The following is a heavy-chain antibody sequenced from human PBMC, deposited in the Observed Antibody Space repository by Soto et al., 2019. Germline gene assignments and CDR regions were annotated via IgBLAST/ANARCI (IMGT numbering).Heavy chain of an antibody. Sequence: LSLTCTVSGDSVTRSNWWSWVRQSPGKGLEWIGEIYHSGNTKYNPSLKSRVTISVDKSKNQFSLHLTSVTAADTAVYYCASSGWSEDFYYYYGMDVWGQGTTVTVSS. V-gene: IGHV4-4*02. J-gene: IGHJ6*02. CDR3: ASSGWSEDFYYYYGMDV. D-gene: IGHD6-19*01. CDR1: GDSVTRSNW. CDR2: IYHSGNT.